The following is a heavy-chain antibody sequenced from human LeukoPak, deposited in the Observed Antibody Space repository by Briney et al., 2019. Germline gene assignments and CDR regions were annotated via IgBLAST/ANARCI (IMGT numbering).Heavy chain of an antibody. V-gene: IGHV4-59*08. Sequence: SETLSLTCTVSGGSISSYYWSWIRQPPGKGLEWIGYIYYSRSTNYNPSLKSRVTISVDTSKNQFSLKLSSVTAADTAVYYCARHVGDSNWFDPWGQGTLVTVSS. CDR3: ARHVGDSNWFDP. J-gene: IGHJ5*02. CDR2: IYYSRST. D-gene: IGHD1-26*01. CDR1: GGSISSYY.